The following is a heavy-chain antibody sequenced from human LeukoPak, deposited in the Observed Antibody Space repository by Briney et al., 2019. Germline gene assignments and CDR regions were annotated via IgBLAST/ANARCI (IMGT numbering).Heavy chain of an antibody. Sequence: PGGSLRLSCAASGFTFSSYSMNWVRQAPGKGLEWISYIHSSGSPIHYADSVKGRFTVSRDNAKKSLYLQMNNLRAADTAVYYCTREAPDAFDVWGQGTLVTVSS. CDR3: TREAPDAFDV. CDR1: GFTFSSYS. J-gene: IGHJ3*01. CDR2: IHSSGSPI. V-gene: IGHV3-48*04. D-gene: IGHD6-6*01.